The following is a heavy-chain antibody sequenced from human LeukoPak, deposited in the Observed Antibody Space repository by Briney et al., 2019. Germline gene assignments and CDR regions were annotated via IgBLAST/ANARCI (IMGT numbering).Heavy chain of an antibody. D-gene: IGHD3-22*01. CDR2: IYYSGST. J-gene: IGHJ4*02. V-gene: IGHV4-31*01. Sequence: SETLSLTCTVSGGSISSGGYCWSWIRQHPGKGLEWIGYIYYSGSTYYNPSLKSQVTISVDTSKNQFSLKLSSVTAADTAVYYCARSQGYYYDSSGYYDQRGYFDYWGQGTLVTISS. CDR1: GGSISSGGYC. CDR3: ARSQGYYYDSSGYYDQRGYFDY.